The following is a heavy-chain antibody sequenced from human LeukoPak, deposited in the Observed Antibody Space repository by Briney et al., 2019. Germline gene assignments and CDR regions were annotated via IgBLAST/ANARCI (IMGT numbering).Heavy chain of an antibody. J-gene: IGHJ4*02. CDR1: GGSISSYY. CDR3: AREGSESSSSWYEYFDY. D-gene: IGHD6-13*01. CDR2: IYYSGST. V-gene: IGHV4-59*01. Sequence: SETLSLTCTVSGGSISSYYWSWIRQPPGKGLEWIGYIYYSGSTNYNPSLKSRVTISVDTSKNQFSLKLSSVTAADTAVYYCAREGSESSSSWYEYFDYWGQGTLVTVSS.